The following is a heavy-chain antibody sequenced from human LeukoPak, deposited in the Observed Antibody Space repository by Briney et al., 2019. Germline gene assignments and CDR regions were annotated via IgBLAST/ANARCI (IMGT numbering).Heavy chain of an antibody. D-gene: IGHD4-17*01. CDR2: INPNSGGT. Sequence: GASVTVSCKASGYTFTGYYMHWVRQAPGQGLEWMGWINPNSGGTNYSQKFQGRVTMTRGTSISTAYMELSRLRSDDTAVYYCARRGGYGDLPDAFDIWGQGTMVTVSS. CDR1: GYTFTGYY. CDR3: ARRGGYGDLPDAFDI. V-gene: IGHV1-2*02. J-gene: IGHJ3*02.